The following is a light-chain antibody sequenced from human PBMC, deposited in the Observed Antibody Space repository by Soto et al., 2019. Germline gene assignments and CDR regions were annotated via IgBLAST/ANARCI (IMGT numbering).Light chain of an antibody. J-gene: IGLJ1*01. CDR2: EGS. CDR3: CSYAGSSPYV. Sequence: QPVLTQHASVSGSPGQSITISCTGTSSDVGSYNLVSLYQQHPGKAPKLMIYEGSKRPSGVSNRFSGSKSGNTASLTISGLQAEDEADYYCCSYAGSSPYVFGTGNKVTV. V-gene: IGLV2-23*01. CDR1: SSDVGSYNL.